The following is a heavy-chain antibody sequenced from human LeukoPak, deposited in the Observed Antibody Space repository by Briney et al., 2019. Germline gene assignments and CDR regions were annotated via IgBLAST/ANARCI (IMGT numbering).Heavy chain of an antibody. CDR1: GFTFSSYA. CDR2: ISYDGSNK. D-gene: IGHD3-10*01. CDR3: AKYAHGSGTSFDP. Sequence: GGSLRLSCAASGFTFSSYAMHWVRQAPGKGLEWLAVISYDGSNKYYADSVKGRFTISRDKSKNTLYLQMNSLRAEDTAVYYCAKYAHGSGTSFDPWGQGTLVTVSS. J-gene: IGHJ5*02. V-gene: IGHV3-30*04.